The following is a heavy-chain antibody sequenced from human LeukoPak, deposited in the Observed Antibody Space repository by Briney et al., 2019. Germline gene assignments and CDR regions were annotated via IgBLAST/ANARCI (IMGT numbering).Heavy chain of an antibody. D-gene: IGHD3-10*01. V-gene: IGHV3-48*04. CDR2: ISSSGSTI. CDR3: ARDRGVWFDP. CDR1: GFTFSSYS. J-gene: IGHJ5*02. Sequence: QPGGSLRLSCAASGFTFSSYSMNWVRQAPGKGLEWVSYISSSGSTIYYADSVKGRFTISRDNAKNSLYLQMNSLRAEDTAVYYCARDRGVWFDPWGQGTLVTVSS.